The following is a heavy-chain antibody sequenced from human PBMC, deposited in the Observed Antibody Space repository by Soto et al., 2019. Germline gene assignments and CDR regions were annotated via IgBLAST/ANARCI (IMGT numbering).Heavy chain of an antibody. CDR3: ASSRRYYYDTTGPDAFDV. Sequence: ASVKVSCKASGYTFTGYYMHWVRQAPGQGLEWMGWINPNSGGTNYAQTFQGWVTMTRDTSISTAYMELSRLRSDDTAVYYCASSRRYYYDTTGPDAFDVWGQGTMVTVSS. V-gene: IGHV1-2*04. D-gene: IGHD3-22*01. CDR1: GYTFTGYY. J-gene: IGHJ3*01. CDR2: INPNSGGT.